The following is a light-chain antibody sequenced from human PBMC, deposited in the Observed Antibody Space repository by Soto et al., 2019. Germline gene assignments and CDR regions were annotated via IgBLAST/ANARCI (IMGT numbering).Light chain of an antibody. V-gene: IGLV1-51*01. CDR2: ANS. CDR1: SSNIGNNY. J-gene: IGLJ2*01. Sequence: QSVLTQPPSVSAAPGQKVTISRSGSSSNIGNNYVSWYQHLPGTAPKLLIYANSKRPSGIPDRFSGSKSGTSATLGITGLQTGDEADYYCGTWDSSLSAVVFGGGTKVTVL. CDR3: GTWDSSLSAVV.